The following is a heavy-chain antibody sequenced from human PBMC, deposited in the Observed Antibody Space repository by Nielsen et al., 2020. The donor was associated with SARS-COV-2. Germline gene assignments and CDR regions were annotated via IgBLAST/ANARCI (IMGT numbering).Heavy chain of an antibody. Sequence: GESLKISCAASGFTFSSYGMHWVRQAPGKGLEWVAVISYDGSNKYYADSVKGRFTISRDNSKNTLYLQMNSLRAEDTAVYYCAKDRGGSSSWYGDAFDIWGQGTMVTVSS. CDR1: GFTFSSYG. D-gene: IGHD6-13*01. CDR2: ISYDGSNK. CDR3: AKDRGGSSSWYGDAFDI. V-gene: IGHV3-30*18. J-gene: IGHJ3*02.